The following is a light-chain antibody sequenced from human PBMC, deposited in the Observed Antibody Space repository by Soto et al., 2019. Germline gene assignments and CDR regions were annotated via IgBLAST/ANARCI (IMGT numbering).Light chain of an antibody. Sequence: QTVVTQEPSFSVSPGGTVTLTCGLSSGSVSTSYYPSWYQQTPGQAPRTLIYSTKIRSSGVPDRFSGSILGNKAALTITGAQAEDESDYYCVLYMGSGIWVFGGGTKVTVL. V-gene: IGLV8-61*01. CDR1: SGSVSTSYY. CDR3: VLYMGSGIWV. CDR2: STK. J-gene: IGLJ3*02.